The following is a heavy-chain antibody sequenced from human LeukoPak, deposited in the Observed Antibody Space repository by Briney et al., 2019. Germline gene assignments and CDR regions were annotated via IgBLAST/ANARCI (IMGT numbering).Heavy chain of an antibody. CDR3: AKDYFASGSYPTA. D-gene: IGHD3-10*01. CDR1: GFTFRNAW. Sequence: GGSLRLSCAASGFTFRNAWMSWVRQAPGKGLEWVSTITDIGGSRHYAESVKGRFTVSRDNSKNTVYLQMNSLRLDDTAVYYCAKDYFASGSYPTAWGQGTLVTVSS. V-gene: IGHV3-23*01. J-gene: IGHJ5*02. CDR2: ITDIGGSR.